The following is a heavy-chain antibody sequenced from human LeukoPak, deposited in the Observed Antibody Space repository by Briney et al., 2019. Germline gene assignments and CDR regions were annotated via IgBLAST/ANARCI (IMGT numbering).Heavy chain of an antibody. V-gene: IGHV3-48*04. CDR3: ARDPLRFLEWSRAFDI. D-gene: IGHD3-3*01. J-gene: IGHJ3*02. Sequence: PGGSLRLSCAASGFTFSSYSMNWVRQAPGKGLEWVSYISSSSSTIYYADSVKGRFTISRDNAKNSLYLQMNSLRAEDTAVYYCARDPLRFLEWSRAFDIWGQGTMVTVSS. CDR1: GFTFSSYS. CDR2: ISSSSSTI.